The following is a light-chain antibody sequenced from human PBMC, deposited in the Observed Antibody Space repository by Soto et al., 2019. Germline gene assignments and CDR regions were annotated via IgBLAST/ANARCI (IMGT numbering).Light chain of an antibody. CDR2: EVS. J-gene: IGLJ2*01. CDR1: SSDVGYYNY. Sequence: QSVLTQPPSASGSPGQSVTISCTGTSSDVGYYNYVSWYQHHPGRAPKLMIYEVSKRPSGVPDRFSGSKSGNTASLTVSGLQAEDEADYYCSSYAGSNNYVVFGGGTKLTVL. V-gene: IGLV2-8*01. CDR3: SSYAGSNNYVV.